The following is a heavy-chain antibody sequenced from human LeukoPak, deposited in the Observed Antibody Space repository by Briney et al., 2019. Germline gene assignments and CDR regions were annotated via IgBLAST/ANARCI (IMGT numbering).Heavy chain of an antibody. V-gene: IGHV4-39*01. CDR1: GGSISSSSYY. D-gene: IGHD6-19*01. CDR2: IYYSGST. J-gene: IGHJ3*02. CDR3: GRLLTYSSGWTTWGAFDI. Sequence: PSETLSLTCTVSGGSISSSSYYWGWIRQPPGKGLEWIGSIYYSGSTYYNPSLKSRVTISVDTSKNQFSLKLSSVTAADTAVYYCGRLLTYSSGWTTWGAFDIWGQGTMVTVSS.